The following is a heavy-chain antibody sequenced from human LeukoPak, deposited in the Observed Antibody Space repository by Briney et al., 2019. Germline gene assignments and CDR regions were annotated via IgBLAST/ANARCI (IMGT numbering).Heavy chain of an antibody. CDR3: ARESGGSGNFDY. J-gene: IGHJ4*02. V-gene: IGHV4-59*01. Sequence: SETLSLTCTVSGGSISSYYWSWVRQPPGKGLEWIGYIYYSGSANYNPSLKSRVTISVDTSKNQFSLKLSSVTAADTAAYYCARESGGSGNFDYWGQGTLVTVSS. D-gene: IGHD3-10*01. CDR1: GGSISSYY. CDR2: IYYSGSA.